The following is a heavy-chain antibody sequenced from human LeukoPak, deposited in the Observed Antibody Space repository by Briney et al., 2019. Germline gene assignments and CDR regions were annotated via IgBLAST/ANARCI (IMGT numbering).Heavy chain of an antibody. D-gene: IGHD6-19*01. J-gene: IGHJ4*02. CDR3: AKLDSSGWSLPFDY. Sequence: GGSLRLSCAASGFTFSSYAMHWVRQAPGKGLEWVAVMSHDGSNKYYEDSVKGRFTISRDNSKNTLYLQMNSLRAEDTAVYYCAKLDSSGWSLPFDYWGQGTLVTVSS. CDR2: MSHDGSNK. V-gene: IGHV3-30*18. CDR1: GFTFSSYA.